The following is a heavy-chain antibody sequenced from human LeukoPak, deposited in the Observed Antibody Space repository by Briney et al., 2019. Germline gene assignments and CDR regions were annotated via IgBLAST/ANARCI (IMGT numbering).Heavy chain of an antibody. V-gene: IGHV3-15*04. CDR2: IESKTDGGTT. D-gene: IGHD3-10*01. CDR3: TTYGSGRKFDY. CDR1: GFSFSDAW. J-gene: IGHJ4*02. Sequence: GGSLRLSCAVSGFSFSDAWMSWVRQTPGKGLEWVGRIESKTDGGTTDYAALVKGRFTISRDDSTNTLYLQMNSLKSEDTAVYYCTTYGSGRKFDYWGQGVLVTVSS.